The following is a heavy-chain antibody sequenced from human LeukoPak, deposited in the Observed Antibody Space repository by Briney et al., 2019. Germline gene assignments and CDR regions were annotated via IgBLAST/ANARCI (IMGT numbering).Heavy chain of an antibody. D-gene: IGHD3-9*01. CDR1: GYTFTGYY. J-gene: IGHJ4*02. V-gene: IGHV1-2*02. CDR2: INPNSGGT. Sequence: GASVKVSCKASGYTFTGYYMHWVRQAPGQGLEWMGWINPNSGGTNYAQKFQGRVTMTRDTSISTAYMELSRLRSDDTAVYYCAREPTYYDILTGYNFFDYWVQGTLVTVSS. CDR3: AREPTYYDILTGYNFFDY.